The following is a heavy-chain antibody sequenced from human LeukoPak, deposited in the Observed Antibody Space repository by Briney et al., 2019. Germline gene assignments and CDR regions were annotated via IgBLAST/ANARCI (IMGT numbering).Heavy chain of an antibody. Sequence: SETLSLTCTVSGGSLSGYYWSWIRQPAGKGLGWIGHIYTSGSTNYNPSLLSRVTISVDTSKHQFSRMLSSVAAAATAGYYIAGDYDVLTAYPPTHLFDPWGQGTLVTVSS. CDR1: GGSLSGYY. CDR3: AGDYDVLTAYPPTHLFDP. CDR2: IYTSGST. V-gene: IGHV4-4*07. D-gene: IGHD3-9*01. J-gene: IGHJ5*02.